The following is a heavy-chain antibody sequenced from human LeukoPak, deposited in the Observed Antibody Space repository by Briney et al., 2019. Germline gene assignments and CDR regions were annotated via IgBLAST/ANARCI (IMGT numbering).Heavy chain of an antibody. CDR2: IYTSGST. CDR3: ARGYYDILTGYYVAPSD. D-gene: IGHD3-9*01. Sequence: SETLSLTCTVSGGSISSYYWSWIRQPAGKGLEWIGRIYTSGSTNYNPSLKSRVTMSVDTSKNQFSLKLSSVTAADTAVYYCARGYYDILTGYYVAPSDWGQGTLVTVSS. CDR1: GGSISSYY. J-gene: IGHJ4*02. V-gene: IGHV4-4*07.